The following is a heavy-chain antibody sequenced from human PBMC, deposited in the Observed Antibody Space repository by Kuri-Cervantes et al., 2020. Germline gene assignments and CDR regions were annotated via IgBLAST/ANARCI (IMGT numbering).Heavy chain of an antibody. CDR3: ARGIGEDPPFTVTTRSAWFDP. J-gene: IGHJ5*02. Sequence: ASVKVSCKASGYTFTGYYMHWVRQAPGQGLEWMGWINPNSGGTNYAQKFQGRVTITRDTSISTAYMELSRLRSDDTAVYYCARGIGEDPPFTVTTRSAWFDPWGQGTLVTVSS. D-gene: IGHD4-17*01. CDR1: GYTFTGYY. V-gene: IGHV1-2*02. CDR2: INPNSGGT.